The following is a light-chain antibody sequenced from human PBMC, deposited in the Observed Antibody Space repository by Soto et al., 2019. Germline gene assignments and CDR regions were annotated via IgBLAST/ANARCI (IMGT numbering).Light chain of an antibody. CDR2: KVS. J-gene: IGKJ2*01. V-gene: IGKV2-30*01. CDR1: HSLMYSDGISY. Sequence: DVVMTQSPLSLPVTLGQPASISCRSSHSLMYSDGISYLSWFQQRPGQSPRRLIYKVSNRGSCVPYRVSGRGAGTGCTLNISRVEADDVGVYYCIQCTHWPPGPLGQGTKLEIK. CDR3: IQCTHWPPGP.